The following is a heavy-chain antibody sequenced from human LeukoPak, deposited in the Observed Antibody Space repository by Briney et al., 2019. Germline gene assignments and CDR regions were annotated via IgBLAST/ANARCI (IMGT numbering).Heavy chain of an antibody. Sequence: ASVEVSCKASGYTFIDYYMHWVRQAPGQGLEWMGRIDPDSGGTSYAQKFQGRVTMTRDTSISTAYMELSRLRSDDTAVYYCARKYYDSSGRKHAFDIWGQGTMVTVSS. CDR3: ARKYYDSSGRKHAFDI. CDR1: GYTFIDYY. J-gene: IGHJ3*02. V-gene: IGHV1-2*02. CDR2: IDPDSGGT. D-gene: IGHD3-22*01.